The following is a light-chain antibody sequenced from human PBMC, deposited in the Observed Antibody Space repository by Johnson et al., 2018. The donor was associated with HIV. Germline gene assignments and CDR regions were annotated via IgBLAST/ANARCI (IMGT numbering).Light chain of an antibody. Sequence: QSVLTQPPSVSAAPGQKVTVSCSGSSSNIGNNYVSWYQQFPGTAPKLLIYDNNKRPSGIPDRFSGSKSGTSATLGITGLQTGDEADYYCGTWDSSLSAGVVGTGTKVTVL. CDR1: SSNIGNNY. V-gene: IGLV1-51*01. CDR2: DNN. CDR3: GTWDSSLSAGV. J-gene: IGLJ1*01.